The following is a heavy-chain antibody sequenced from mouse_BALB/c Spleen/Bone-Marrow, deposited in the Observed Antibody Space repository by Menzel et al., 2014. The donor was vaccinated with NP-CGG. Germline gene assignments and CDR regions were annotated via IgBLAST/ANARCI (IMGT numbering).Heavy chain of an antibody. Sequence: VQLVESGPGLVAPSQNLSITCTVSGFSLSRYNIHWIHQPPGKGLEWLGMIWGGGGTDHNSALKSRLRISKDNSKSQIFLKINSLQIDDTAMYYCARKDGGYYVMDYWGQGTSVTVSS. J-gene: IGHJ4*01. CDR2: IWGGGGT. CDR3: ARKDGGYYVMDY. D-gene: IGHD2-3*01. V-gene: IGHV2-6-4*01. CDR1: GFSLSRYN.